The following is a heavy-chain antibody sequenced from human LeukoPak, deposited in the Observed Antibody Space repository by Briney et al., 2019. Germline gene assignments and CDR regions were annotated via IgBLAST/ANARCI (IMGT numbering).Heavy chain of an antibody. D-gene: IGHD1-26*01. CDR2: IYYSGST. J-gene: IGHJ4*02. CDR3: ASGGSVGATVFDY. Sequence: SETLSLTCTVSGGSISSYYRSWIRQPPGKGLEWIGYIYYSGSTNYNPSLKSRVTISVDTSKNQFSLKLSSVTAADTAVYYCASGGSVGATVFDYWGQGTLVTVSS. CDR1: GGSISSYY. V-gene: IGHV4-59*01.